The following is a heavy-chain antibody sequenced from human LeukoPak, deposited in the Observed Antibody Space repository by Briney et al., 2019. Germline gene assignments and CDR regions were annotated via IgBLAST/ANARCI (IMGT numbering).Heavy chain of an antibody. CDR3: ARHLPGYSNTWPGP. Sequence: SETLSLTCTVSGXSVSNGSYYWGWIRQPPGMGLEWIGSIYHSGSTYYNPSLKSRVTISVDTSKNQFSLKLRSVTAADTAVYYCARHLPGYSNTWPGPWGQGSLVTVSS. CDR1: GXSVSNGSYY. D-gene: IGHD4-11*01. CDR2: IYHSGST. J-gene: IGHJ5*02. V-gene: IGHV4-39*01.